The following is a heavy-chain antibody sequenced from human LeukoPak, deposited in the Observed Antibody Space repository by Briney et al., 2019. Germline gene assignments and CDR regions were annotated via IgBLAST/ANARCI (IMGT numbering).Heavy chain of an antibody. CDR3: ARDPRSPNHYYYYMDV. D-gene: IGHD1-14*01. CDR2: IRSTANGYAT. V-gene: IGHV3-73*01. Sequence: GGSLRLSCATSGFTFSGSALHWVRQASGKGLEWVGRIRSTANGYATAYAASVKGRFTISRDDSKNTAYLQMDSLKTEDTAVYYCARDPRSPNHYYYYMDVWGKGTTVTVSS. CDR1: GFTFSGSA. J-gene: IGHJ6*03.